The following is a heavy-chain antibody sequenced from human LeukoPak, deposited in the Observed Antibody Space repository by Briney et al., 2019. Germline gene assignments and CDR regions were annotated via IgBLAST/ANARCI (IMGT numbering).Heavy chain of an antibody. CDR1: DFTFTSYS. CDR3: AKGLVQDY. J-gene: IGHJ4*02. V-gene: IGHV3-21*01. D-gene: IGHD6-19*01. Sequence: GGSLRLSCAASDFTFTSYSMNWVRQAPGKGLEWVSSISSSSSYIFYADSVKGRFTISRDNAKNSLYLQMNSLRDEDTAVYYCAKGLVQDYWGQGTLVTVSS. CDR2: ISSSSSYI.